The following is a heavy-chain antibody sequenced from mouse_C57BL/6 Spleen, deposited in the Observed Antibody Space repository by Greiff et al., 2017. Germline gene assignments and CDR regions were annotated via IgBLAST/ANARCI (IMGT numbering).Heavy chain of an antibody. CDR1: GYSITSGYY. D-gene: IGHD2-4*01. CDR2: ISYDGSN. Sequence: EVKLEESGPGLVKPSQSLSLTCSVTGYSITSGYYWNWIRQFPGNKLEWMGYISYDGSNNYNPSLKNRISITRDTSKNQFFLKLNSVTTEDTATYYCARRGDYDGFAYWGQGTLVTVSA. J-gene: IGHJ3*01. V-gene: IGHV3-6*01. CDR3: ARRGDYDGFAY.